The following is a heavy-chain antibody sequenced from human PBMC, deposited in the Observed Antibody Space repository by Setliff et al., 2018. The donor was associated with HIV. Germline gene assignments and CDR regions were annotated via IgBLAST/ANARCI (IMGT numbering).Heavy chain of an antibody. Sequence: SETLSLTCTVSGGSISGHYWSWIRQPPGRGLEWIGYIYSSGSTNFNPPLQSRVTISVDTSKNQFSLKLSSVTAADTAVYYCAREHCSGGSCNGFDIWGQGTMVTVSS. CDR3: AREHCSGGSCNGFDI. CDR2: IYSSGST. J-gene: IGHJ3*02. CDR1: GGSISGHY. V-gene: IGHV4-4*09. D-gene: IGHD2-15*01.